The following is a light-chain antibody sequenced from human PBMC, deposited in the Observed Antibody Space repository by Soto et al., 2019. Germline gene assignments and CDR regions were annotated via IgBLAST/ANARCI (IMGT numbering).Light chain of an antibody. V-gene: IGKV1-5*03. CDR1: ENIDYY. J-gene: IGKJ2*01. CDR3: QQHNNYLYT. Sequence: DVQMTQSPSTLSASVGDTVTITCRANENIDYYLAWYQQKPGRAPKLLIYKASSLESGVPSRFSGSGSGTEFTLTISSLQPDDFATYYCQQHNNYLYTFGQGTKLEI. CDR2: KAS.